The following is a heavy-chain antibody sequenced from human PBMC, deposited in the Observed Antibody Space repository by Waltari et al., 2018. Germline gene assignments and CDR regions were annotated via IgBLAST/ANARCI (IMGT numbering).Heavy chain of an antibody. V-gene: IGHV3-30-3*01. D-gene: IGHD3-10*01. J-gene: IGHJ2*01. CDR2: ISYDGSNK. CDR1: GFTFSSYA. CDR3: ARDFGQLARGLAWYFDL. Sequence: QVQLVESGGGVVQPGRSLRLSCAASGFTFSSYAMHWVRQAPGKGLAWVAVISYDGSNKDYADSVKGRFTISRDNSKNTLYLQMNSLRAEDTAVYYCARDFGQLARGLAWYFDLWGRGTLVTVSS.